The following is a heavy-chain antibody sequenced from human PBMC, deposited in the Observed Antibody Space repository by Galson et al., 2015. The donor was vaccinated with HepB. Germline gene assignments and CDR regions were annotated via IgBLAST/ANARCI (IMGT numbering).Heavy chain of an antibody. J-gene: IGHJ3*02. V-gene: IGHV3-49*03. D-gene: IGHD6-13*01. CDR1: GFTFGDYA. CDR2: IRSKAYGGTT. CDR3: TRGVAAAGVSVALDI. Sequence: SLRLSCAASGFTFGDYAMSWFRQAPGKGLEWVGFIRSKAYGGTTEYAASVKGRFTISRDDSKSIAYLQMNSLKTEDTAVYYCTRGVAAAGVSVALDIWGQGTMVTVSS.